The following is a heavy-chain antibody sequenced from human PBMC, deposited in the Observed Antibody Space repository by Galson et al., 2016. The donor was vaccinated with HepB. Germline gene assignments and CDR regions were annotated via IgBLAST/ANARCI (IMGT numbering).Heavy chain of an antibody. CDR1: GFNLGSRY. V-gene: IGHV3-53*01. CDR3: ARERRLVGMDV. Sequence: AVTLSCAASGFNLGSRYLRWLRQAPGRGGEWVANIYTDTTTYYADSLTGRFTISRDKATNTLPLQMDRLSVADTAVYYCARERRLVGMDVWGKGTRVTVSA. D-gene: IGHD2-21*01. CDR2: IYTDTTT. J-gene: IGHJ6*04.